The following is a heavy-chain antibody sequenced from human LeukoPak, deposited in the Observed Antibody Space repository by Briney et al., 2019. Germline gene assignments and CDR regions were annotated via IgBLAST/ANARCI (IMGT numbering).Heavy chain of an antibody. D-gene: IGHD1-26*01. J-gene: IGHJ4*02. CDR1: GFTFSIYA. Sequence: GGSLRLSCAASGFTFSIYAMSWVRQAPGKGLEWVSSISGSGGSTYYADSVRGRFTISRDNSKNTLYLQMNSLRAEDTAVYYCAKGGELPPSYYFDYWGQGTLVTVSS. CDR3: AKGGELPPSYYFDY. V-gene: IGHV3-23*01. CDR2: ISGSGGST.